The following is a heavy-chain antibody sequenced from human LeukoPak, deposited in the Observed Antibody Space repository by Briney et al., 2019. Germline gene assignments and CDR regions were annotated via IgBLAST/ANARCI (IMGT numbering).Heavy chain of an antibody. CDR2: ISGSSSTI. V-gene: IGHV3-48*01. Sequence: GGSLRLSCAASGFTFSSYSMNWVRPAPGKGLEWVSYISGSSSTIYYADSVKGRFTISRDNAKNSLYLQMNSLRAEDTAVYYCARVFKEIVVVYTGTAYYYGMDVWGQGTTVTVSS. CDR3: ARVFKEIVVVYTGTAYYYGMDV. J-gene: IGHJ6*02. D-gene: IGHD2-15*01. CDR1: GFTFSSYS.